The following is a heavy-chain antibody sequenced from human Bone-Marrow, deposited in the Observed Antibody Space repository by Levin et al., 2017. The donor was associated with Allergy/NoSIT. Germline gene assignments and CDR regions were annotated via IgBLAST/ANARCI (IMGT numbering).Heavy chain of an antibody. CDR2: ISNIGDRT. J-gene: IGHJ6*03. Sequence: GESLKISCAASGFIFRSYGLSWVRQVPGKGLEFVSAISNIGDRTHYTDSVKGRFTISRDNSESTLYLQMTSLRPEDMAVYYCARDAFPTGFNQEFWPTYMDVWGKGTAVIVSS. V-gene: IGHV3-64*02. CDR1: GFIFRSYG. D-gene: IGHD3-9*01. CDR3: ARDAFPTGFNQEFWPTYMDV.